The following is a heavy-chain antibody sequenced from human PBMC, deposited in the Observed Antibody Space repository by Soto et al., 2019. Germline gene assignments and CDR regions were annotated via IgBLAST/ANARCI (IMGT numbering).Heavy chain of an antibody. CDR3: ARWYWSAGSCFTFWPFDL. Sequence: QVQVVQSGAEVKKPGASVKVACKASGYPFTTFGMSWVRQAPGQELEGMGWISADNGDTKSSQKSQDRVTITPDTSTNTAYMELRSLPSADTAVDYCARWYWSAGSCFTFWPFDLWGPGTLVTVSS. J-gene: IGHJ2*01. D-gene: IGHD2-15*01. V-gene: IGHV1-18*01. CDR1: GYPFTTFG. CDR2: ISADNGDT.